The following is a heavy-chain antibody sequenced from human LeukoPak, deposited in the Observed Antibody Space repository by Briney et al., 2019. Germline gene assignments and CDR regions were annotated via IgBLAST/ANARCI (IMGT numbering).Heavy chain of an antibody. CDR1: GFTFSSSA. J-gene: IGHJ6*02. Sequence: GGSLRLSCAASGFTFSSSAMSWVRQAPGKGLEWVSAISNNGGYTYYADSVQGRFTISRDNSKSTLCLQMNSLRAEDTAVYYCARFPNTAMVMGLEYYYYGMDVWGQGTTVTVSS. V-gene: IGHV3-23*01. D-gene: IGHD5-18*01. CDR2: ISNNGGYT. CDR3: ARFPNTAMVMGLEYYYYGMDV.